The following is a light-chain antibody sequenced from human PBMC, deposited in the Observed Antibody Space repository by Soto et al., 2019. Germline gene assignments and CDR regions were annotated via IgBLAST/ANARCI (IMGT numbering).Light chain of an antibody. CDR1: QSVSSN. CDR3: QQYNNWPRA. V-gene: IGKV3-15*01. Sequence: EIVMTQSPDPLSVSPGKRATLSCRASQSVSSNLAWYQQKPGQAPRLLIYGASTRATGIPARFSGSGSGTEFALTISSLQSEDFAVYYCQQYNNWPRAFGQGTKVEIK. J-gene: IGKJ1*01. CDR2: GAS.